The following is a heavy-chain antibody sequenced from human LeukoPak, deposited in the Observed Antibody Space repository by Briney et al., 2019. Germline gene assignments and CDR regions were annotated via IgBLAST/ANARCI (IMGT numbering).Heavy chain of an antibody. CDR2: ISYDGSNK. V-gene: IGHV3-30-3*01. D-gene: IGHD3-10*01. J-gene: IGHJ6*02. Sequence: GGSLRLSCAASGFTFSSYAMHWVRQAPGKGLEWVAVISYDGSNKYYADSVKGGFTISRDNSENTLYLQMNSLRAEDTAVYYCARARVRYYYGSRGMDVWGQGTTVTVSS. CDR3: ARARVRYYYGSRGMDV. CDR1: GFTFSSYA.